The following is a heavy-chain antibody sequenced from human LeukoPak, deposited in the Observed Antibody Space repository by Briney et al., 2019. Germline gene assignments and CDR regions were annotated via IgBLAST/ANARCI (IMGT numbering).Heavy chain of an antibody. V-gene: IGHV3-23*01. CDR1: GITLSNYG. D-gene: IGHD3-22*01. J-gene: IGHJ4*02. CDR3: AKRGVVIRVILVGFHKEAYYFDS. Sequence: HAGGSLRLSCAVSGITLSNYGMSWVRQAPGKGLEWVAGISDSGGSTNYADSVKGRFTISRDNPKNTLYLQMNSLRAEDTAVYFCAKRGVVIRVILVGFHKEAYYFDSWDQGALVTVSS. CDR2: ISDSGGST.